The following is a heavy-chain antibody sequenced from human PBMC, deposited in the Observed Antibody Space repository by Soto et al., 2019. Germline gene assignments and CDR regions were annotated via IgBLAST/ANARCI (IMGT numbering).Heavy chain of an antibody. D-gene: IGHD3-9*01. CDR3: TIVGHFDRY. Sequence: EVQLVESGGGLVEPGGSLRLSCAASGFTFSNVRMSWVRQAPGKGLEWVGRIERTTDGGTADYAAPVKGRFTISGDDSKNTVYRQMNSLKTEDTAVYYCTIVGHFDRYWGQGTLVTVSS. CDR2: IERTTDGGTA. CDR1: GFTFSNVR. V-gene: IGHV3-15*04. J-gene: IGHJ4*02.